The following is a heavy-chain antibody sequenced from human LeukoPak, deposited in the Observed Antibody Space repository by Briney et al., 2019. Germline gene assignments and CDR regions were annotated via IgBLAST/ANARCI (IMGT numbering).Heavy chain of an antibody. Sequence: SETLSLTCTVSGGSISSYYWSWIRQPPGKGLEWIGYIYYSGSANYNPSLKSRVTISVDTSKNQFSLKLSSVTAADTAVYYCASVKIMSYYYGMDVWGQGTTVTVSS. V-gene: IGHV4-59*01. CDR1: GGSISSYY. CDR3: ASVKIMSYYYGMDV. CDR2: IYYSGSA. J-gene: IGHJ6*02. D-gene: IGHD3-16*01.